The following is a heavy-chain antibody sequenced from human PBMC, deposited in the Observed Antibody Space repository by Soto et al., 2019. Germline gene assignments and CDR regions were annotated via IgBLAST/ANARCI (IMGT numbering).Heavy chain of an antibody. Sequence: GGSLRLSCAASGFTFSNAWMSWVRQAPGKGLEWVGRIKSKTDGGTTDYAAPVKGRFTISRDDSKNTLCLQMNSLKTEDTAVYYCTTDRGGYSYGYYYYYGMDVWGQGTTVTVSS. J-gene: IGHJ6*02. CDR1: GFTFSNAW. V-gene: IGHV3-15*01. CDR2: IKSKTDGGTT. CDR3: TTDRGGYSYGYYYYYGMDV. D-gene: IGHD5-18*01.